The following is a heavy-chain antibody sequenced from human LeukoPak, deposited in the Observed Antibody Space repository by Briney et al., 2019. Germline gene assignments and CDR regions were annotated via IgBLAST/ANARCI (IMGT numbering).Heavy chain of an antibody. CDR2: ISYDGKNI. Sequence: PGGSLRLSCAASGFTFSSYSMNWVRQAPGKGLEWVSAISYDGKNIHYTDSVKGRFTISRDNSRNTVYLQMNSLRVEDTAVYYCAKTYSRESGYDFFFHYWGQGTRVTVSS. V-gene: IGHV3-30*18. D-gene: IGHD5-12*01. J-gene: IGHJ4*02. CDR3: AKTYSRESGYDFFFHY. CDR1: GFTFSSYS.